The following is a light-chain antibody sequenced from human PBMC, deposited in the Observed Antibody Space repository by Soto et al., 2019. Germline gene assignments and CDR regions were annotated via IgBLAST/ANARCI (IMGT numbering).Light chain of an antibody. CDR2: DAS. V-gene: IGKV1-39*01. CDR1: QSISNY. Sequence: DIQMTQSPSSLSASVGDRVTITCRASQSISNYLNWYQQKPGKAPKLLIYDASSLQSGVPSRFSGSGSGTDFTLTISSLQPEDFATYYCQQSYNTPITFGHGTRLEIK. CDR3: QQSYNTPIT. J-gene: IGKJ5*01.